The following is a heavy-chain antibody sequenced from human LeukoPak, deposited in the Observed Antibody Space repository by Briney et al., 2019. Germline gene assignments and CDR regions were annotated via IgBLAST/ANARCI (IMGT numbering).Heavy chain of an antibody. J-gene: IGHJ4*02. D-gene: IGHD2-2*01. CDR1: GYTFTGYH. V-gene: IGHV1-2*06. Sequence: ASVKVSCKASGYTFTGYHMHWVRQAPGQGLEWMGRINPNSGDTNYAQKFQGRVTMTRDTSISTAYMELSRLRSDDTAVFYCAREYCSKTSWPFCHLGQGTLVTVSS. CDR2: INPNSGDT. CDR3: AREYCSKTSWPFCH.